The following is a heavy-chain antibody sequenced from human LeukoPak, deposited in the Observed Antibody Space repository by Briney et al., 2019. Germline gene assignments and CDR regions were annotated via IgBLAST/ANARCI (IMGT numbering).Heavy chain of an antibody. D-gene: IGHD1-26*01. CDR3: ARDRVGATDYFDY. V-gene: IGHV3-21*01. CDR2: ISSSSSYV. CDR1: GFTFSSYS. J-gene: IGHJ4*02. Sequence: GGSLRLSCADSGFTFSSYSMNWVRQAPGKGLEWVSSISSSSSYVYYADSVKGRFTISRDNAKNSLYLQMNSLRAEDTAVYYCARDRVGATDYFDYWGQGTLVTVSS.